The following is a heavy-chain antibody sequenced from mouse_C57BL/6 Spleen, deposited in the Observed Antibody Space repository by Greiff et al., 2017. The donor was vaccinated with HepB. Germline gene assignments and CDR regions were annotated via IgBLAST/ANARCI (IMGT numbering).Heavy chain of an antibody. D-gene: IGHD1-1*01. Sequence: EVKLVESGGGLVKPGGSLKLSCAASGFTFSSYAMSWVRQTPEKRLEWVATISDGGSYTYYPDNVKGRFTISRDKAKNNLYLQMSQLKSEDTAMYYCARAHYYGSSSYAMDYWGQGTSVTVSS. V-gene: IGHV5-4*03. CDR2: ISDGGSYT. CDR3: ARAHYYGSSSYAMDY. J-gene: IGHJ4*01. CDR1: GFTFSSYA.